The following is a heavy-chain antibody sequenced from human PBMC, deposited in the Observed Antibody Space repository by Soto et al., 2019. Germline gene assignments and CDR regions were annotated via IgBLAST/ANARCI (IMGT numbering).Heavy chain of an antibody. Sequence: GGSLRLSCAASGFTFSDYYMSWIRQAPGKGLEWVSYISSSGSTIYYADSVKGRFTISRDNAKNSLYRQMNSLRAEDTAVYYCARVFRIAARTLDAFDIWGQGTMVTVSS. CDR1: GFTFSDYY. CDR2: ISSSGSTI. J-gene: IGHJ3*02. D-gene: IGHD6-6*01. V-gene: IGHV3-11*01. CDR3: ARVFRIAARTLDAFDI.